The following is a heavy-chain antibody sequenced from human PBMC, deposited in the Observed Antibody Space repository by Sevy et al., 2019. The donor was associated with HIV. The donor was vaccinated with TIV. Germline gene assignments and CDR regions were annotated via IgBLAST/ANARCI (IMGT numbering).Heavy chain of an antibody. CDR2: INWDGSST. J-gene: IGHJ4*02. Sequence: GGSLRLSCAASGFTFDDYGMSWVRQAPGKGLEWVSGINWDGSSTGYADSVKGRFTFSRDNFKNSLHLQMTNLRAEATAFYDFAREKSCGGACYHFDHWGQGTLVTVSS. CDR3: AREKSCGGACYHFDH. V-gene: IGHV3-20*01. D-gene: IGHD2-21*02. CDR1: GFTFDDYG.